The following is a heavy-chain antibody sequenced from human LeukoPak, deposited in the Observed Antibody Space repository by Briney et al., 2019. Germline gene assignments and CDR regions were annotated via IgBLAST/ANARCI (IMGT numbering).Heavy chain of an antibody. CDR2: VNTDGDST. J-gene: IGHJ3*02. Sequence: PGGSLRLSCAASGFTFNQSWMHWVRQAPGKGLVWVSRVNTDGDSTTYADFVKGRFTISRDNAKNTVFLQMNSLRADDTAIYYCARKRVLGAFDTWGQGTMVTVSS. D-gene: IGHD2/OR15-2a*01. CDR1: GFTFNQSW. V-gene: IGHV3-74*01. CDR3: ARKRVLGAFDT.